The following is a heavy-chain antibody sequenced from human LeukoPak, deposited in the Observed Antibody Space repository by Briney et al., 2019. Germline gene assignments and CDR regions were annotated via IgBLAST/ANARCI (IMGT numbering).Heavy chain of an antibody. CDR1: GFTFSRYT. D-gene: IGHD3-16*01. V-gene: IGHV3-23*01. J-gene: IGHJ3*01. CDR2: ISGGDTR. Sequence: AGSLRLSCVASGFTFSRYTINWSRQAPGGGVEWVSAISGGDTRYYADSVWGRFTVTRDNAKNIVYLQMGNLRPEDTAIYFCAKNRETDKVWTFDLWGRGTMVTVSS. CDR3: AKNRETDKVWTFDL.